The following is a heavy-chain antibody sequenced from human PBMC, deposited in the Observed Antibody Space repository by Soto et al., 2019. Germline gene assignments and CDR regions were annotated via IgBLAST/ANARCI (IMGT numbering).Heavy chain of an antibody. J-gene: IGHJ4*02. CDR3: ASRDPGTSVDY. D-gene: IGHD1-7*01. Sequence: AETLSLTCTVSGGSISSSSYYWGWIRQPPGKGLEWIGSIYYSWSTYYNPSLKSLVTISLDKSENQFSLKVTSLTAADTAVYYCASRDPGTSVDYWGQGTLVTVTS. CDR1: GGSISSSSYY. V-gene: IGHV4-39*07. CDR2: IYYSWST.